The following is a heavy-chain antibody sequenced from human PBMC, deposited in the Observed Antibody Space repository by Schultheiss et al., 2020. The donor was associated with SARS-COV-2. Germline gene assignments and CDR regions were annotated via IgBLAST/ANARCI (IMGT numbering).Heavy chain of an antibody. V-gene: IGHV4-59*08. D-gene: IGHD5-18*01. CDR2: IYYSGST. J-gene: IGHJ4*02. CDR1: GGSISSYY. Sequence: SQTLSLTCTVSGGSISSYYWSWIRQPPGKGLEWIGYIYYSGSTNYNPSLKSRVTISVDTSKNQFSLKLSSVTAADTAVYYCARFPWDTAMVGAFYFDYWGQGTLVTVSS. CDR3: ARFPWDTAMVGAFYFDY.